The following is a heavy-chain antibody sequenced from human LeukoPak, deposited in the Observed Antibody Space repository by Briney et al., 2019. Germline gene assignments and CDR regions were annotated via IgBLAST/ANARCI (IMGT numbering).Heavy chain of an antibody. CDR1: GGSMSSGTYY. D-gene: IGHD6-19*01. V-gene: IGHV4-61*01. J-gene: IGHJ4*02. Sequence: PSETLSLTCTVSGGSMSSGTYYWSWIRQPPGKGLEWIGYIYYSGSTNYNPSLKSRVTISVDTSKNQFSLNLSSVTAADRAVYYCARLVRPGYSSGWWVYYFDYWGQGPWSPSPQ. CDR2: IYYSGST. CDR3: ARLVRPGYSSGWWVYYFDY.